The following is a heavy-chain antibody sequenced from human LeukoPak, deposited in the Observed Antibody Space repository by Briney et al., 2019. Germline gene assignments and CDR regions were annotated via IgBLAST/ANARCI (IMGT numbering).Heavy chain of an antibody. CDR2: IYYSGST. V-gene: IGHV4-59*12. CDR3: ARGGRFPSLAL. J-gene: IGHJ4*02. CDR1: GGSISRYY. Sequence: SETLSLTCTVSGGSISRYYWSWIRQPPGKGLEWIGYIYYSGSTNYNPPLKSRVTISVDTSKNQFSLKLSSVTAADTAVYYCARGGRFPSLALWGQGTLVTVSS. D-gene: IGHD3-3*01.